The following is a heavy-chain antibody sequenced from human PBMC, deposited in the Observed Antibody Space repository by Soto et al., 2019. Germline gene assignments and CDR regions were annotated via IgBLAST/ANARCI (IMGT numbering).Heavy chain of an antibody. J-gene: IGHJ3*02. D-gene: IGHD6-13*01. CDR3: ARNIAAAGPNDAFDI. V-gene: IGHV1-69*02. Sequence: GASVKVSCKASGGTFSSYTISWVRQAPGQGLEWMGRIIPILGIANYAQKFQGRVTITADKSTSTAYMEPSSPRSEDTAVYYCARNIAAAGPNDAFDIWGKGTMVTVSS. CDR1: GGTFSSYT. CDR2: IIPILGIA.